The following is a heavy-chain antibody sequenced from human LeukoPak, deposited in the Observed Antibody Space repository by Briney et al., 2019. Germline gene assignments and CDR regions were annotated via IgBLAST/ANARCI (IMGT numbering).Heavy chain of an antibody. J-gene: IGHJ5*02. CDR1: GFTFSSYA. V-gene: IGHV3-23*01. CDR2: ISGSGGST. Sequence: GGSLRLSCSASGFTFSSYAMSWVRQAPGKGLEWVSAISGSGGSTYYADSVKGRFTISRDNSKNTLYLQMNSLKTEDTAVYYCTSVSAHNWFDPWGQGTLVTVSS. CDR3: TSVSAHNWFDP.